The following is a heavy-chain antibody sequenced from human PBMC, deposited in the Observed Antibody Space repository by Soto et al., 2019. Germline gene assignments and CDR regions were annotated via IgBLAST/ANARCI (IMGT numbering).Heavy chain of an antibody. Sequence: GGSLRLSCAASGFTFSSYSMNWVRQAPGKGLEWVSSISSSSSYIYYADSVKGRFTISRDNAKNSLYLQMNSLRAEDTAVYYCARDNQLLWFGELLPNYYYYGMDVWGQGTTVTVSS. CDR2: ISSSSSYI. CDR1: GFTFSSYS. D-gene: IGHD3-10*01. J-gene: IGHJ6*02. V-gene: IGHV3-21*01. CDR3: ARDNQLLWFGELLPNYYYYGMDV.